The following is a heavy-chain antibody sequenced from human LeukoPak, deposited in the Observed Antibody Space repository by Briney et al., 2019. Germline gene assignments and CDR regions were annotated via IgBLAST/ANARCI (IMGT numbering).Heavy chain of an antibody. Sequence: SETLSLTCTVSGGSISSYYWSWIRQPPGKGLEWTGYIYYSGSTKYNPSLKSRVTISIDTSKNQFSLKLSSVTAADTAVYYCARVLSSSRGPGYYYYGMDVWGQGTTVTVSS. CDR1: GGSISSYY. V-gene: IGHV4-59*01. J-gene: IGHJ6*02. CDR3: ARVLSSSRGPGYYYYGMDV. D-gene: IGHD2-15*01. CDR2: IYYSGST.